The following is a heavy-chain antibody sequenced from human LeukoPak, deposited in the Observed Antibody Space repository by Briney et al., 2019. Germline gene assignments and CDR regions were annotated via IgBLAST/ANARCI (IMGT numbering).Heavy chain of an antibody. V-gene: IGHV3-21*04. J-gene: IGHJ4*02. Sequence: GGSLRLYCTASGFTFSSYTMKWVRQAPGKGLEWVSSIGSYSTYIYYADSLKGRFTISRDNSKNTLYLQMNSLRAEDTAVYYCAKDIYGYSYGYFDYWGQGTLVTVSS. CDR2: IGSYSTYI. CDR1: GFTFSSYT. D-gene: IGHD5-18*01. CDR3: AKDIYGYSYGYFDY.